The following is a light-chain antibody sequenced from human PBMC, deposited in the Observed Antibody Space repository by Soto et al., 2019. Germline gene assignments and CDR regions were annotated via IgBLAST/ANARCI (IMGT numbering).Light chain of an antibody. CDR1: QGISSN. V-gene: IGKV3-15*01. J-gene: IGKJ4*01. CDR2: GAS. Sequence: MTQSPSSVSASVGDRFTITCRASQGISSNLAWYQQKPGQTPRLLIFGASNRATGIPARFSGSGSGTEFTLTISSLLSEDFAVYYCQQYNNWPPLTFGGGTKVDIK. CDR3: QQYNNWPPLT.